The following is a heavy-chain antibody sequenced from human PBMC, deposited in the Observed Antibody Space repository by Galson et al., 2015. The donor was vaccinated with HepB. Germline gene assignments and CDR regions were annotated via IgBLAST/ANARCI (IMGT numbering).Heavy chain of an antibody. V-gene: IGHV6-1*01. J-gene: IGHJ4*02. D-gene: IGHD3-10*01. CDR2: TYYRSKWYN. Sequence: CAISGDSVSSNSAAWNRIRQSPSRGLEWLGRTYYRSKWYNDYAVSVKSRITINPDTSKNQFSLQLNSVTPEDTAVYYCARGAHPLLWFGELFVYDYWGQGTLVTVSS. CDR1: GDSVSSNSAA. CDR3: ARGAHPLLWFGELFVYDY.